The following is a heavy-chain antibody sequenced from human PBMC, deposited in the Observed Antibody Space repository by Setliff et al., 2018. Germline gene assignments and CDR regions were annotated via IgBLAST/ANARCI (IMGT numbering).Heavy chain of an antibody. CDR1: GDTFNTYT. J-gene: IGHJ6*03. V-gene: IGHV1-69*06. CDR3: ARGVAGASPNYYYMDA. CDR2: IIPLLETA. D-gene: IGHD6-19*01. Sequence: GASVKVSCKASGDTFNTYTLSWVRQAPGQGLEWMGGIIPLLETAKYAQKFQGRVTITADKSTSTAYMELKSLKSDDTAMYFCARGVAGASPNYYYMDAWGRGTTVTVSS.